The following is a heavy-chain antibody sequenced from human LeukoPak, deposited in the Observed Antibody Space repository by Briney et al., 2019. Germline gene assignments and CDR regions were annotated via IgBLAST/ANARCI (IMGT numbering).Heavy chain of an antibody. CDR2: IHYSGST. D-gene: IGHD3/OR15-3a*01. CDR3: ARHLDWDSGGDAFDI. CDR1: GASISSYY. Sequence: ASETLSLTCTVSGASISSYYWSWIRQPPGKGLEWIRYIHYSGSTRNNPSLKSRVTISVDTSKNQFSLKLTSVTAADTAVYYCARHLDWDSGGDAFDIWGQGTMVTVSS. V-gene: IGHV4-59*08. J-gene: IGHJ3*02.